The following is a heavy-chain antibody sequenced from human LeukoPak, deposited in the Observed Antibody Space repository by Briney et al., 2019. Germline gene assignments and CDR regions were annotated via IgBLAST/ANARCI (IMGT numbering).Heavy chain of an antibody. CDR3: AAVTTYNYFQH. V-gene: IGHV3-74*01. D-gene: IGHD4-17*01. CDR1: GFTFSSYW. J-gene: IGHJ1*01. CDR2: INSDGSST. Sequence: GGSLRLSCAASGFTFSSYWMHWVRHAPGKGLVWVSRINSDGSSTSYADSVKGRFTISRDNAKNTLYLQMNSLRAEDTAVYYCAAVTTYNYFQHWGQGTLVTVSS.